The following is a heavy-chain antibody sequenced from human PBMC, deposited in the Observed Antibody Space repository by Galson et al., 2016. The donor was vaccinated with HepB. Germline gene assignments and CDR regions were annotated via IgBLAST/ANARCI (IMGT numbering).Heavy chain of an antibody. CDR1: GGSINSGSYS. Sequence: SETLSLTCIVSGGSINSGSYSWGWIRQPPGKGLEWIGSLYSSGYTYYNPSLKSRVIISADTSKNQFSLKLSSVTAADTAVYYCARHAWRDLDCGGYCYGGWFDPWGQGTLVTVSS. D-gene: IGHD2-21*01. V-gene: IGHV4-39*01. CDR2: LYSSGYT. J-gene: IGHJ5*02. CDR3: ARHAWRDLDCGGYCYGGWFDP.